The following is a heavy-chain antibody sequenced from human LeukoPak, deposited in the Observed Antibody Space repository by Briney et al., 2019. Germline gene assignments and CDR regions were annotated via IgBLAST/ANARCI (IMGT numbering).Heavy chain of an antibody. Sequence: SETLSLTCAVYGGSFSGYYWGWIRQPPGKGLEWIGSIYYSGSTYYNPSLKSRVTISVDTSKNQFSLKLSSVTAADTAVYYCASFVVPAATLYYYYMDVWGKGTTVTVSS. D-gene: IGHD2-2*01. V-gene: IGHV4-39*01. CDR3: ASFVVPAATLYYYYMDV. J-gene: IGHJ6*03. CDR1: GGSFSGYY. CDR2: IYYSGST.